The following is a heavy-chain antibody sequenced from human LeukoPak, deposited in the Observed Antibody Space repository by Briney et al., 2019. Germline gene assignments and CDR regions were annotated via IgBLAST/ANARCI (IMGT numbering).Heavy chain of an antibody. V-gene: IGHV1-2*02. CDR1: GYTFTGYY. CDR3: ASAYTGSMNDWFDP. Sequence: ASVKVSCKASGYTFTGYYMHWVRQTPGQGLEWMGWINPNSGGTNYAQKFQGRVTMTRDTSISTAYMELSRLRSDDTAVYYCASAYTGSMNDWFDPWGQGTLVTVPS. J-gene: IGHJ5*02. D-gene: IGHD3-16*01. CDR2: INPNSGGT.